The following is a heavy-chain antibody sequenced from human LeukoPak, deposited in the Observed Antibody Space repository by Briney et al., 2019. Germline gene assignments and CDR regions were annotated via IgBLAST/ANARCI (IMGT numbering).Heavy chain of an antibody. Sequence: AGGSLRLSCAASGFTFSSYAMSWVRQAPGKGLEWVSAISGSGGSTYYADSVKGRFTISRDNSKNTLYLHMNSLRAEDTAVYYCAKVPDYDILTGIYWGQGTLVTVSS. CDR1: GFTFSSYA. CDR3: AKVPDYDILTGIY. CDR2: ISGSGGST. D-gene: IGHD3-9*01. J-gene: IGHJ4*02. V-gene: IGHV3-23*01.